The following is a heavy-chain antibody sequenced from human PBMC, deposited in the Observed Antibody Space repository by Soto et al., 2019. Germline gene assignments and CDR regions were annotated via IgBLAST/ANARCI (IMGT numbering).Heavy chain of an antibody. CDR3: ARYCSSSSCYAVFDY. CDR1: GGSFSGYY. Sequence: QVQLQQWGAGLLKPSETLSLTCAVYGGSFSGYYWSWIRQPPGKGLEWIGEIHHSGSTNYNPSLKSRVTISEDTSKNQFSLMLRSVTDADTAVYYCARYCSSSSCYAVFDYWGQGTLVTVSS. CDR2: IHHSGST. J-gene: IGHJ4*02. V-gene: IGHV4-34*01. D-gene: IGHD2-2*01.